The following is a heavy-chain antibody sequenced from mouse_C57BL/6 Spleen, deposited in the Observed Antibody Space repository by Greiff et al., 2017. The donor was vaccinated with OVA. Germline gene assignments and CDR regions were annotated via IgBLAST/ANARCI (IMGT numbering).Heavy chain of an antibody. J-gene: IGHJ2*01. CDR3: ARLGDYCDD. D-gene: IGHD4-1*01. Sequence: QVQLQQPGAELVKPGASVKLSCKASGYTFTSYWMQWVKQRPGQGLEWIGEIDPSDSYTNYNQKFKGKATLTVDTSSSTAYLQLSSLTSEDSAVYYCARLGDYCDDWGQGTTLTVSS. CDR1: GYTFTSYW. CDR2: IDPSDSYT. V-gene: IGHV1-50*01.